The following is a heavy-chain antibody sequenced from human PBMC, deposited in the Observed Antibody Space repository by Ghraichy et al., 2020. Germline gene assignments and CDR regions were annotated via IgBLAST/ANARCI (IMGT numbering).Heavy chain of an antibody. J-gene: IGHJ4*02. CDR3: AKEHNGNYRRYYFDY. CDR2: ISGCGGTT. CDR1: GFTFSSYA. V-gene: IGHV3-23*01. Sequence: GGSLRLSCAASGFTFSSYAMSWVRQAPGKGLEWVSAISGCGGTTYYADSVKGRFTISRDNSKNTLYLQMNSLRAEDTAVYYWAKEHNGNYRRYYFDYWGQGTLVTVSS. D-gene: IGHD1-7*01.